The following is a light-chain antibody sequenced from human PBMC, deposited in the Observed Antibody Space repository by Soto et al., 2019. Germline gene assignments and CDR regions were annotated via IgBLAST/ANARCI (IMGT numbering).Light chain of an antibody. V-gene: IGKV3-11*01. Sequence: EIVLTQSPATLSLSPGERATLSCRASQSVTNYLAWYQQNPSQAPRLLIYDASNRATGIPARFSGSGSGTDFTLTISSLEPEIFAVYYCQQRSNWPSGTFGQGTKVDIK. CDR3: QQRSNWPSGT. J-gene: IGKJ1*01. CDR2: DAS. CDR1: QSVTNY.